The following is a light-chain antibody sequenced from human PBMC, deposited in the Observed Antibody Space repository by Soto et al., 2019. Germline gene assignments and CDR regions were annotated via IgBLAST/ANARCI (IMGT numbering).Light chain of an antibody. Sequence: DIQMTQSPSTLSASVGDRVTITCRASQSISSWLAWYQQKPGKAPKLLIYDASSLGSGGPSRFSGSGSGTEFTLPISSLQPDDFATFYCQQYNSYSGYTFGQGTKLEIK. V-gene: IGKV1-5*01. CDR2: DAS. J-gene: IGKJ2*01. CDR3: QQYNSYSGYT. CDR1: QSISSW.